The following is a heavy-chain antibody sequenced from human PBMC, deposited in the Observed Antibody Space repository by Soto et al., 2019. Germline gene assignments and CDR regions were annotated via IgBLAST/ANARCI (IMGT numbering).Heavy chain of an antibody. CDR2: ISSSGSTI. J-gene: IGHJ3*02. CDR3: ASDIVVVPAAYFDDAFDI. D-gene: IGHD2-2*01. CDR1: GFTFSDYY. V-gene: IGHV3-11*01. Sequence: PGGSLRLSCAASGFTFSDYYMSWIRQAPGKGLEWVSYISSSGSTIYYADSVKGRFTISRDNAKNSLYLQMNSLRAEDTAVYYCASDIVVVPAAYFDDAFDIWGQGTMVTV.